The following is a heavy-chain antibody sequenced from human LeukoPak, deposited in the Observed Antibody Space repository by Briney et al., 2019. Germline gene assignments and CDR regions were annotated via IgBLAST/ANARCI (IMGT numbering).Heavy chain of an antibody. Sequence: SETLSLTCAVSTDSFSSHYWTWIRQPPGKGLEWIGYISYIGSANYNPSLKSRVTISIDTSKNQFSLRLSSVTAADTAVYYCARDVVTVTKGFDIWGQGTMVSVSS. CDR1: TDSFSSHY. CDR2: ISYIGSA. D-gene: IGHD4-17*01. V-gene: IGHV4-59*11. CDR3: ARDVVTVTKGFDI. J-gene: IGHJ3*02.